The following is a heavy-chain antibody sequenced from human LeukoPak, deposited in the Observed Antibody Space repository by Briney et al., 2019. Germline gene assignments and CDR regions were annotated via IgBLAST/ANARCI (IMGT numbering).Heavy chain of an antibody. J-gene: IGHJ6*03. V-gene: IGHV3-30*02. Sequence: PGGSLRLSCAASGFTFNNYGMHWVRQAPGKGLEWVAFIRYDGSSNYHADSVKGRFTVSRDNSKNTLYLQMNSLRTEDTAVYYCAKDPHPLYNSYYSYMDVWGKGTTVTVSS. CDR2: IRYDGSSN. D-gene: IGHD5-24*01. CDR1: GFTFNNYG. CDR3: AKDPHPLYNSYYSYMDV.